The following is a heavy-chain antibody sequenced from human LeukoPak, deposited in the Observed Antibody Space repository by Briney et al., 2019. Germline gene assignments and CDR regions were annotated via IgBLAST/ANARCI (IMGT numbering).Heavy chain of an antibody. CDR1: GFTFSNYL. V-gene: IGHV3-23*01. CDR2: ISGSGGST. CDR3: AKETGLTGYWIGPSDY. D-gene: IGHD3-9*01. Sequence: GGSLRLSCVGSGFTFSNYLMSWVRQAPGKGLEWVSAISGSGGSTYYADSVKGRFTISRDNSKNTLYLQMNSLRAEDTAVYYCAKETGLTGYWIGPSDYWGQGTLVTVSS. J-gene: IGHJ4*02.